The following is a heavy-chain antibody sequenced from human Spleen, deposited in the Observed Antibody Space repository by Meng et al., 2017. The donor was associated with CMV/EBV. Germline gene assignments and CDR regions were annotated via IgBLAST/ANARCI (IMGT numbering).Heavy chain of an antibody. J-gene: IGHJ6*02. CDR2: ISAYSGNT. CDR3: ARVHIAAAGYYYNGMDV. CDR1: GYTFTSYG. V-gene: IGHV1-18*01. D-gene: IGHD6-13*01. Sequence: ASVKVSCKASGYTFTSYGINWVRQAPGQGLEWMGWISAYSGNTNYAQKLQGRVSMTTDTSTSTAYMELRSLRSDDTAVYYCARVHIAAAGYYYNGMDVWGQGTTVTVSS.